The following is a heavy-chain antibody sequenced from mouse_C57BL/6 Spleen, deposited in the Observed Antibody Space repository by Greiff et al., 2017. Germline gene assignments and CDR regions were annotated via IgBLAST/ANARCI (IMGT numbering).Heavy chain of an antibody. CDR1: GFNIKDYY. D-gene: IGHD1-1*01. CDR3: ARDGSSLDD. CDR2: IDPEDGET. Sequence: EVQLQESGAELVKPGASVKLSCTASGFNIKDYYMHWVKQRTEQGLEWIGRIDPEDGETKYAPQFQGKATITADTSSNTAYLQLSSLTSEDTAVYYCARDGSSLDDWGQGTTLTVSS. V-gene: IGHV14-2*01. J-gene: IGHJ2*01.